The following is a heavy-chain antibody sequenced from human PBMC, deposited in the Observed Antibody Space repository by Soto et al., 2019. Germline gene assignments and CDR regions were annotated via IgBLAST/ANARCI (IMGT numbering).Heavy chain of an antibody. V-gene: IGHV2-70*04. CDR2: IDWDDDK. D-gene: IGHD3-22*01. Sequence: SAPTPGNHTQPLTLTCTFPGSPHTTRKVRVRWRRQSPGKALEWLARIDWDDDKVYSTSLKTRLTISKDSSKNQVVLTMTNVDPMDTATYYCARTMILGRGTCLDFWGQGNLVTVSS. CDR1: GSPHTTRKVR. J-gene: IGHJ4*02. CDR3: ARTMILGRGTCLDF.